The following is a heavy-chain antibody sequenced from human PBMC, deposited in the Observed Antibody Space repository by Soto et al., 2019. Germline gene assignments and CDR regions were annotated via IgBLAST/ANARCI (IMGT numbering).Heavy chain of an antibody. D-gene: IGHD3-10*01. Sequence: SVKVSCKASGGTFSSYAISWVRQAPGQGLEWMGGIIPIFGTANYAQKFQGRVTITADESTSTAYMELSSLRSEDTAVYYCAATLDSNSGSGYYGMDVWGQGTTVTVSS. J-gene: IGHJ6*02. CDR2: IIPIFGTA. CDR3: AATLDSNSGSGYYGMDV. CDR1: GGTFSSYA. V-gene: IGHV1-69*13.